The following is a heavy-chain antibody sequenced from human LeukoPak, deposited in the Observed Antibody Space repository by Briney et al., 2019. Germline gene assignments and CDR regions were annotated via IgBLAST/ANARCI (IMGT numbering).Heavy chain of an antibody. V-gene: IGHV3-21*04. J-gene: IGHJ6*03. CDR3: AKDGHSGGGDYYYYHYMDV. CDR2: ISSSSSYI. CDR1: GFTFSSYS. Sequence: PGGSLRLSCAASGFTFSSYSMNWVRQAPGKGLEWVSSISSSSSYIYYADSVKGRFTISRDNSKNTLYLQMNSLRAEDTAVYYCAKDGHSGGGDYYYYHYMDVWGKGTTVTVSS. D-gene: IGHD6-25*01.